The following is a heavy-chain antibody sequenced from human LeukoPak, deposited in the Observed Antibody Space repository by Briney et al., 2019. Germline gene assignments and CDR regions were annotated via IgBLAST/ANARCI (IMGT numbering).Heavy chain of an antibody. J-gene: IGHJ4*02. CDR1: GYSFTSYW. Sequence: GESLKISCKGSGYSFTSYWIGWVRQMPGKGLEWMGIIYPGDSDTRYSPSFQGQVTISADKSISTAYLQWSSLKASDPAMYYCASSLGIVVVPAAIREYYFDYWGQGTLVTVSS. V-gene: IGHV5-51*01. D-gene: IGHD2-2*02. CDR2: IYPGDSDT. CDR3: ASSLGIVVVPAAIREYYFDY.